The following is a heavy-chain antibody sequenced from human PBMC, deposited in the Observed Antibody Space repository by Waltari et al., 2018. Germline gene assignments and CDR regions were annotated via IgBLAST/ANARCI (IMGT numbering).Heavy chain of an antibody. CDR3: ARQVLGYCTSAACRRLES. Sequence: QVQLQESGPGLLQPSETLSLTCGGPGYFLKTGFYWGWIRQSPGKGRAWIATIYHDGTPFYNPSLKSRVTISMDTSRNQFSLSLKSVTATDTAVYYCARQVLGYCTSAACRRLESWGQGTPVTVSA. D-gene: IGHD2-2*03. J-gene: IGHJ4*02. CDR1: GYFLKTGFY. CDR2: IYHDGTP. V-gene: IGHV4-38-2*01.